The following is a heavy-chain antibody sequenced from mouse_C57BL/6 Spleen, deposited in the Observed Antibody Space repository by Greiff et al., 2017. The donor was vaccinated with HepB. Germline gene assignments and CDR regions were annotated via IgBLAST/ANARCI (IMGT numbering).Heavy chain of an antibody. CDR1: GFTFSSYG. V-gene: IGHV5-6*01. CDR3: ARWRDY. CDR2: ISSGGSYT. Sequence: EVKLMESGGDLVKPGGSLKLSCAASGFTFSSYGMSWVRQTPDKRLEWVATISSGGSYTYYPDSVKGRFTISRDNAKNTLYLQMSSLKSEDTAMYYCARWRDYWGQGTSVTVSS. J-gene: IGHJ4*01.